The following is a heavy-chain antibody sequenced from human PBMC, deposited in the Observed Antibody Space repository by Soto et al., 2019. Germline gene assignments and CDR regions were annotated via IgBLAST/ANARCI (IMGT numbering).Heavy chain of an antibody. Sequence: QVQLQESGPGLVKPSDTLSLTCAVSGVISNDNWWGWIRQPPGKGLEWIGYLHYGGGTYYNPSLKRRLTMSVDTSKKQFSLKLTSVTAVDTAVYYCATKANGRYYFDYWGQGTLVTVSS. CDR1: GVISNDNW. CDR3: ATKANGRYYFDY. D-gene: IGHD3-10*01. CDR2: LHYGGGT. V-gene: IGHV4-28*01. J-gene: IGHJ4*02.